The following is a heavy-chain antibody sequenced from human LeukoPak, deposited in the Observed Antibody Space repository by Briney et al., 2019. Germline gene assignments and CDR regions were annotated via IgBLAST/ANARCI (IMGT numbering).Heavy chain of an antibody. CDR2: ISSSGTFT. D-gene: IGHD2-15*01. CDR1: GFTFSDYY. Sequence: KPGGSLRLSCAASGFTFSDYYMSWIRQAPGKGLEWVSYISSSGTFTTYADSVKGRFTISRDNAKNSLYLQMNSLRAEDTAVYYCARDSARVGYCSGGSRSGWGYWGQGTLVTVSS. J-gene: IGHJ4*02. V-gene: IGHV3-11*06. CDR3: ARDSARVGYCSGGSRSGWGY.